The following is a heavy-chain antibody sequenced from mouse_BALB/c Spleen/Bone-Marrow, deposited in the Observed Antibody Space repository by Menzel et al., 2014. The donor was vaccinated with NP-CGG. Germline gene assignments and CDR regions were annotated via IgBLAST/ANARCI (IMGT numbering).Heavy chain of an antibody. CDR2: INPSTGYT. Sequence: LMESGAELAKPGASVKMSCKASGYTFTNYWMHWVKQRPGQGLEWIGYINPSTGYTEYNQKFKDKATLTADKSSSTAYMQLSSLTSEDSAVYYCARGYQRILAYWGQGTLITVSA. CDR1: GYTFTNYW. V-gene: IGHV1-7*01. J-gene: IGHJ3*01. CDR3: ARGYQRILAY.